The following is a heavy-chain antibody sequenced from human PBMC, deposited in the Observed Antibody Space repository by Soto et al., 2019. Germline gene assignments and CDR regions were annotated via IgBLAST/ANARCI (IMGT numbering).Heavy chain of an antibody. V-gene: IGHV3-66*01. CDR1: GFTFSSNY. Sequence: GGSLRLSCAASGFTFSSNYMSWVRQAPGKGLEWVSVIYSGGSTYYAGSVKCRLTISRANSQKTLYLQMNSLRAEDTAVYYCDRVTGDDAFDIWGQGTMVTVSS. D-gene: IGHD7-27*01. J-gene: IGHJ3*02. CDR2: IYSGGST. CDR3: DRVTGDDAFDI.